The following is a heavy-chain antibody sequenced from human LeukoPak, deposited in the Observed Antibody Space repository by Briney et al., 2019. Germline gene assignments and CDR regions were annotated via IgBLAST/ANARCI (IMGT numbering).Heavy chain of an antibody. Sequence: GGSLRLSCAASEFTFSSYDIIWVRQAPGKGLEWVSWITGSGGAVKYTDSVKGRFTISRDNSKNTLFLQMNSLRAEDTAMFYCAHLTRGYSDSDYGSWGQGTLVTVSS. J-gene: IGHJ5*02. CDR1: EFTFSSYD. V-gene: IGHV3-23*01. CDR3: AHLTRGYSDSDYGS. CDR2: ITGSGGAV. D-gene: IGHD5-12*01.